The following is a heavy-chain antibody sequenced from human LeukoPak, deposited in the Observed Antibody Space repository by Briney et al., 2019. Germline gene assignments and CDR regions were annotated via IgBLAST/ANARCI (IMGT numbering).Heavy chain of an antibody. CDR2: IWYDGSNK. V-gene: IGHV3-33*01. CDR3: ARDLEDYNNYGEMAF. Sequence: GGSLRLSCAASGFTFSSYGMHWVRQAPGKGLEWVAVIWYDGSNKYYADSVKGRFTISRDNAKNSLFLQMSSLRAEDTAMYYCARDLEDYNNYGEMAFWGQGTLVTVSS. CDR1: GFTFSSYG. D-gene: IGHD4-11*01. J-gene: IGHJ4*02.